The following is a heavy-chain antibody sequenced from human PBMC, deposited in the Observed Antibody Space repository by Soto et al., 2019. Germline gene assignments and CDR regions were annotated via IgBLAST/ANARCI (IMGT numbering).Heavy chain of an antibody. CDR1: GYTFTSYD. Sequence: ASVKVSCKASGYTFTSYDINWVRQATGQGLEWMGWMNPNSGNTGYAQKFQGRVTMTRNTSISTAYMELSSLRSEDTAVYYCARGGGIGEPYYYYGMDVWGQGTTVTVSS. J-gene: IGHJ6*02. CDR2: MNPNSGNT. D-gene: IGHD3-10*01. V-gene: IGHV1-8*01. CDR3: ARGGGIGEPYYYYGMDV.